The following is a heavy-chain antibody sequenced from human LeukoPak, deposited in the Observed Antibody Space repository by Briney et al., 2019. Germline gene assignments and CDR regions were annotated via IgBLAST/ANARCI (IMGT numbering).Heavy chain of an antibody. CDR1: GFTFSSYE. CDR2: ISGSGSTI. D-gene: IGHD3-10*01. Sequence: GGSLRLSCAASGFTFSSYEVNWVRQAPGKGLEWVSYISGSGSTIYYADSVKGRFTISRDNSRNTLHLQMSSLRVEDTAVYYCVKDSSSGSYFDYWGQGTLVTVSS. CDR3: VKDSSSGSYFDY. V-gene: IGHV3-48*03. J-gene: IGHJ4*02.